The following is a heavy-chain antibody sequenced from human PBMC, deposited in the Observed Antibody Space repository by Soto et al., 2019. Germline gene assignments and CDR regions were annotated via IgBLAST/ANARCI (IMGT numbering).Heavy chain of an antibody. D-gene: IGHD7-27*01. CDR2: IYDSGRI. J-gene: IGHJ4*02. Sequence: QVQLQESGPGLVKPSGTLSLTCAVSGGSFISSNWWSWVRQPPGRGLEWIAEIYDSGRINYNPSLKSRVTISVDKSKNQFSLILSSVTAADTALYYCARSRTGDDFDYWGQGTLVTVSS. CDR1: GGSFISSNW. CDR3: ARSRTGDDFDY. V-gene: IGHV4-4*02.